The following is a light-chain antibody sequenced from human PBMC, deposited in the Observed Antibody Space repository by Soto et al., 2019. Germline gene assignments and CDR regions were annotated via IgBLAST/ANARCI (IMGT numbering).Light chain of an antibody. CDR1: TGAVTSDYY. CDR2: STN. Sequence: QAVVTQEASLTVSPGGTVTLTCASNTGAVTSDYYANWFQQKPGQAPRALIYSTNNKHSWTPARFSGSLLGNKAALTLSGAQPEDEADYYCLLSRHPVGVFGGGTKLTVL. J-gene: IGLJ3*02. V-gene: IGLV7-43*01. CDR3: LLSRHPVGV.